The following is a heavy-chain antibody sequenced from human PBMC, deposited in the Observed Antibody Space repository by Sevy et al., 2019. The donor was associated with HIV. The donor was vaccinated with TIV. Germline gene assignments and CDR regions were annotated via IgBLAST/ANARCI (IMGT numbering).Heavy chain of an antibody. CDR2: IRNRPNRYTT. D-gene: IGHD2-15*01. CDR3: VRGPNCGVGGCQQISPYCLDV. V-gene: IGHV3-72*01. J-gene: IGHJ6*03. Sequence: GGSLRLSCAASGFAFSDHYVDWVRQAPGKGQEWVGRIRNRPNRYTTEYAASVEGRFTISRDDSRHSLYLQMNSLKTEVSAVYYCVRGPNCGVGGCQQISPYCLDVWGEGATVTVSS. CDR1: GFAFSDHY.